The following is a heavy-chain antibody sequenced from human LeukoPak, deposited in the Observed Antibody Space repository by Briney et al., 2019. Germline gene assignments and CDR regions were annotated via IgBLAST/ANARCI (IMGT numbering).Heavy chain of an antibody. J-gene: IGHJ3*02. CDR1: GYTLTELS. D-gene: IGHD6-13*01. CDR2: FDPEDGET. CDR3: ATVHGIAAAGLYAFDI. Sequence: ASVKVSCKVSGYTLTELSMHWVRQAPGKGLEWMGGFDPEDGETIYAQKFQGRVTMTEDTSTDTAYMELGSLRSEDTAVYYCATVHGIAAAGLYAFDIWGQGTMVTVSS. V-gene: IGHV1-24*01.